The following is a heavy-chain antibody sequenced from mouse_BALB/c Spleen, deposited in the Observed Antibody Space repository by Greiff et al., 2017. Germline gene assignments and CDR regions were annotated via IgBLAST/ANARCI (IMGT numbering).Heavy chain of an antibody. CDR3: ARRMVTTPYYFDY. V-gene: IGHV5-6*01. CDR2: ISSGGSYT. CDR1: GFTFSSYG. Sequence: EVQLVESGGDLVKPGGSLKLSCAASGFTFSSYGMSWVRQTPDRRLEWVATISSGGSYTYYPDSVKGRFTISRDNAKNTLYLQMSSLKSEDTAMYYCARRMVTTPYYFDYWGQGTTLTVSS. D-gene: IGHD2-1*01. J-gene: IGHJ2*01.